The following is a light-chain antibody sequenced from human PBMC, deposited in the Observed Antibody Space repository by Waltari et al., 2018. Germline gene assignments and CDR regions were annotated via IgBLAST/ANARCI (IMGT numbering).Light chain of an antibody. J-gene: IGKJ4*01. CDR3: QQYYVWPPIT. CDR1: QSVRTN. V-gene: IGKV3-15*01. Sequence: DIVMTQSPDSLAVSLGERATSNCKSSQSVRTNLVWYQQKAGQAPRTLIYGASTRASGVPSRFSGSGSETDFTLIISSLQSEDAAVYFCQQYYVWPPITFGGGTKLEI. CDR2: GAS.